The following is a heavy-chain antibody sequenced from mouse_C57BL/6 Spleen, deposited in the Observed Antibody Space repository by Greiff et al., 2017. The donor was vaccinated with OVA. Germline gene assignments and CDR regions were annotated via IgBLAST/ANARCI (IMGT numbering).Heavy chain of an antibody. D-gene: IGHD2-2*01. Sequence: VQLQQSDAELVKPGASVKISCKVSGYTFTDHTIHWMKQRPEQGLEWIGYIYPRDGSTKYNEKFKGKATLTADKSSSTAYMQRNSLTSEDSAVYFCARGGVYYGYDGGFDYWGQGTTRTVAS. J-gene: IGHJ2*01. CDR2: IYPRDGST. V-gene: IGHV1-78*01. CDR3: ARGGVYYGYDGGFDY. CDR1: GYTFTDHT.